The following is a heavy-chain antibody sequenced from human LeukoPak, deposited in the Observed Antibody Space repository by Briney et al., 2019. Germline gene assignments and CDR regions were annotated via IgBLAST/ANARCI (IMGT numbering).Heavy chain of an antibody. CDR2: ISSSVSTI. V-gene: IGHV3-11*04. D-gene: IGHD6-19*01. CDR3: ARVSSSGWYDFNWFDP. CDR1: GFTFSDYY. J-gene: IGHJ5*02. Sequence: GGSLRLSCAASGFTFSDYYMSWIRQAPGKGLEWVSYISSSVSTIYYADSVKGRFTISRDNAKNSLYLQKNSLRAEDTAVYYCARVSSSGWYDFNWFDPWGQGTLVTVSS.